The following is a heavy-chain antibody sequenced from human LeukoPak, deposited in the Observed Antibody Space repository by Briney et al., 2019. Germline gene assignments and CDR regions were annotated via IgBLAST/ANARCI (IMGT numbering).Heavy chain of an antibody. D-gene: IGHD4-17*01. CDR3: ARTSRTDYGDFDY. CDR1: GGSISSYY. J-gene: IGHJ4*02. Sequence: SETLSLTCTVSGGSISSYYWSWIRQPPEKGLEWIGYIYYSGSTNYNPSLKSRVTISVDTSKNQFSLKLSSVTAADTAVYYCARTSRTDYGDFDYWGQGTLVTVSS. V-gene: IGHV4-59*01. CDR2: IYYSGST.